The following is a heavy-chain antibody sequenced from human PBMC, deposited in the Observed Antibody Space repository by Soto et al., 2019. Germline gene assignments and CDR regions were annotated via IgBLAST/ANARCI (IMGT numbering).Heavy chain of an antibody. CDR3: GRGGYYDSSGSRNYFYYGMNV. CDR1: GYTFTSYD. CDR2: MSPNDGNT. Sequence: ASVKVSCKASGYTFTSYDINWVRQATGQGLEWMGWMSPNDGNTNYAQKLQGRVTMTRDTSTKTAYMEVSSLRSDDTAVYYCGRGGYYDSSGSRNYFYYGMNVWGQGTTVTVS. D-gene: IGHD3-22*01. J-gene: IGHJ6*02. V-gene: IGHV1-8*01.